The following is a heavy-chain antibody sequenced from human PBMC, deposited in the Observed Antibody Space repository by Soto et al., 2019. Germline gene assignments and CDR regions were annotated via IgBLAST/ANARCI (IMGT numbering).Heavy chain of an antibody. CDR1: GDSVSSNSAA. Sequence: SQTLSLTCAISGDSVSSNSAAWNWIRQSPSRGLEWLGRTYYRSKWYNDYAVSVKSRMTINPDTSKNQFSLQLNSVTPEDTAVYYCARDRGDSSGWYYYYYYGMDVWGQGTTVTVSS. J-gene: IGHJ6*02. D-gene: IGHD6-19*01. CDR2: TYYRSKWYN. CDR3: ARDRGDSSGWYYYYYYGMDV. V-gene: IGHV6-1*01.